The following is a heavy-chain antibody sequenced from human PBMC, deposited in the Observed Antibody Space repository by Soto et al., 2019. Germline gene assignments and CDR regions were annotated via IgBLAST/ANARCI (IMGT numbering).Heavy chain of an antibody. CDR2: IIPVLGTI. CDR3: ARGTLFCGGDCYFGH. CDR1: GTTFSSYG. D-gene: IGHD2-21*02. V-gene: IGHV1-69*06. Sequence: QVQLVQSGAELKKPGSSVNVSCKASGTTFSSYGFNWVRQSPGQGLEWMGGIIPVLGTINYAQKFQGRVTISAYKATSTVYMDLSSLRSEDTAVYYCARGTLFCGGDCYFGHWGLGTMVTVSS. J-gene: IGHJ4*02.